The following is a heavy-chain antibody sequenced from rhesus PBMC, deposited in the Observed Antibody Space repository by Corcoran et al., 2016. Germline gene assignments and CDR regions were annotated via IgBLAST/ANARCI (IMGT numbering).Heavy chain of an antibody. CDR3: AKGSSLEYFEF. Sequence: EVQLVETGGGLVKPGGSLRLPCAAPGLNFSSFGMNGVRQAPGEGRELVSGIIYTGCSSFYANSGYGRFTISRDNSKNTRSLQMNSLKAEDTAVYYWAKGSSLEYFEFWGQGALVTVSS. D-gene: IGHD2-2*01. CDR2: IIYTGCSS. J-gene: IGHJ1*01. V-gene: IGHV3S5*01. CDR1: GLNFSSFG.